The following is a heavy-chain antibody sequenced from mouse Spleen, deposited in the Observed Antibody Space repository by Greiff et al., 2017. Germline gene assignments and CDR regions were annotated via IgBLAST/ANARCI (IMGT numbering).Heavy chain of an antibody. V-gene: IGHV1-42*01. J-gene: IGHJ4*01. CDR1: GYSFTGYY. D-gene: IGHD2-4*01. Sequence: EVQLQQSGPELVKPGASVKISCKASGYSFTGYYMNWVKQSPEKSLEWIGEINPSTGGTTYNQKFKAKATLTVDKSSSTAYMQLKSLTSEDSAVYYCARCDYDEGCYAMDYWGQGTSVTVSS. CDR2: INPSTGGT. CDR3: ARCDYDEGCYAMDY.